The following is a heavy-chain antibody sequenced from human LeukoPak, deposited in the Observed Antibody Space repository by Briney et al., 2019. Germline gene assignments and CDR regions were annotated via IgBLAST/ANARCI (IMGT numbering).Heavy chain of an antibody. CDR3: AKQDIRSSAWYD. Sequence: GGSLRLSCAASGFTFSSYAMSWVRQAPGQGLEWVSAISDSGGNTYYADSVKGRFTVSRDNSKNTLYLQMNSLRAEDTAVYYCAKQDIRSSAWYDWGQGTLVTVSS. V-gene: IGHV3-23*01. CDR2: ISDSGGNT. J-gene: IGHJ4*02. CDR1: GFTFSSYA. D-gene: IGHD6-19*01.